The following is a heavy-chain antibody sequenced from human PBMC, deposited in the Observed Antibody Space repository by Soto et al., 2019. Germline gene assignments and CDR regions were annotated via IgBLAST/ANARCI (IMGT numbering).Heavy chain of an antibody. CDR3: ARDFGEVGSTAAFDI. CDR1: GFSFSSFW. J-gene: IGHJ3*02. Sequence: LRLSCAASGFSFSSFWMHWARQAPGKGLVWVAHIHNDGSRTSYADSVKGRFTISRDNAKNTLYLQMNSLRAEDTAMYYCARDFGEVGSTAAFDIWGQGTMVTVSS. CDR2: IHNDGSRT. V-gene: IGHV3-74*01. D-gene: IGHD1-26*01.